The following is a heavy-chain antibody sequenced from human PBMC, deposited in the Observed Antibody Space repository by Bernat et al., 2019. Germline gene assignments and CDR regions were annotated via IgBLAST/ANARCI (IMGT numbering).Heavy chain of an antibody. V-gene: IGHV3-15*07. CDR3: TTGLGYCSSTSCLNLYYFDY. CDR2: IKSKTDGGTT. J-gene: IGHJ4*02. CDR1: GFTFSSYS. Sequence: EVQLVESGGGLVKPGGSLRLSCAASGFTFSSYSMNWVRQAPGKGLEWVGRIKSKTDGGTTDYAAPVKGRFTISRDDSKNTLYLQMNSLKTEDTAVYYCTTGLGYCSSTSCLNLYYFDYWGQGTLVTVSS. D-gene: IGHD2-2*01.